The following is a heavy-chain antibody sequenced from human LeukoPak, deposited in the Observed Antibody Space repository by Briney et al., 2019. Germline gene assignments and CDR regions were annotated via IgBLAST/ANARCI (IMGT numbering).Heavy chain of an antibody. CDR1: GGSISSGDYY. V-gene: IGHV4-30-4*08. Sequence: SQTLSLTCTVSGGSISSGDYYWSWIRQPPGKGLEWIGYIYYSGSTYYNPSLRSRVTISVDTSKNQFSLNLTSVTAADTAIYYCARQWSTFWSGYWGQGTLVTVSS. D-gene: IGHD3-3*01. J-gene: IGHJ4*02. CDR3: ARQWSTFWSGY. CDR2: IYYSGST.